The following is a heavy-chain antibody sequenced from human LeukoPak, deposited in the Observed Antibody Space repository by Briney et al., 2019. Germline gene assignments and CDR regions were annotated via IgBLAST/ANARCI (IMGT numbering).Heavy chain of an antibody. CDR3: AKDGSDCSGGSCYHYFDY. D-gene: IGHD2-15*01. J-gene: IGHJ4*02. CDR2: ISGSGGST. V-gene: IGHV3-23*01. CDR1: GFTFSSYA. Sequence: GGSLRLSCAASGFTFSSYAMSWVRQAPGKGLEWVSAISGSGGSTYYADSVKGRFTISRDNSKNTLYLQMNSLRAEDTAVYYCAKDGSDCSGGSCYHYFDYWGQGTLVTVSS.